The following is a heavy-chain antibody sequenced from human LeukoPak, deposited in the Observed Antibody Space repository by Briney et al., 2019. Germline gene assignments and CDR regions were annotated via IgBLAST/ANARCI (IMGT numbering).Heavy chain of an antibody. D-gene: IGHD6-19*01. J-gene: IGHJ4*02. CDR1: GFTFSSYA. CDR2: ISGSGGST. Sequence: GGSLRLSCAASGFTFSSYAMSWVRQAPGKGLEWVSAISGSGGSTYSADSVKGGFTISRDTSKNTLYLQMNSLRAEDTAVYYCANFEQWLVRWGQGTLVTVSS. V-gene: IGHV3-23*01. CDR3: ANFEQWLVR.